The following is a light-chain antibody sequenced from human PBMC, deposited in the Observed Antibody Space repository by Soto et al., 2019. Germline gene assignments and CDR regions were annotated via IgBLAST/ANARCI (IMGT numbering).Light chain of an antibody. Sequence: EIVLTQSPGTLSLSPGERATLSCRASQSVSSSYLAWYQQKPGQAPRLLIYGASSRATGIPDRFSASGFGRAISVTISRLEPEDFEVYYWAHYGSLVLTFGVGTKVEIK. CDR3: AHYGSLVLT. CDR1: QSVSSSY. J-gene: IGKJ4*01. CDR2: GAS. V-gene: IGKV3-20*01.